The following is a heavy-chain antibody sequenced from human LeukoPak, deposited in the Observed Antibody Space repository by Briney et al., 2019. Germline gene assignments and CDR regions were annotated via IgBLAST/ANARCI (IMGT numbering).Heavy chain of an antibody. CDR3: TTSYDSSGYYGPTWFDP. J-gene: IGHJ5*02. D-gene: IGHD3-22*01. CDR2: TRSKANSYAT. V-gene: IGHV3-73*01. Sequence: GGSLRLSCAASGFTFSGSAMHWVRQASGKGLEWVGRTRSKANSYATAYAASVKGRFTISRDDSKNTAYLQMNSLKTEDTAVYYCTTSYDSSGYYGPTWFDPWGQGTLVTVSS. CDR1: GFTFSGSA.